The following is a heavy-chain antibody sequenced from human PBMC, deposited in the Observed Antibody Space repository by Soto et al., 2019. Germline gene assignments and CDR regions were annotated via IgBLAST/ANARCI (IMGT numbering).Heavy chain of an antibody. J-gene: IGHJ6*02. V-gene: IGHV5-51*01. D-gene: IGHD4-17*01. CDR3: ARHGIATVTTMRYYYGMDV. CDR1: GYSFTSYW. Sequence: GESLKVSCQGSGYSFTSYWIGWVRQMPGKGLEWMGIIYPGDSDTRYSPSFQGQVTISADKSISTAYLQWSSLKASDTAMYYCARHGIATVTTMRYYYGMDVWGQGTTVTVS. CDR2: IYPGDSDT.